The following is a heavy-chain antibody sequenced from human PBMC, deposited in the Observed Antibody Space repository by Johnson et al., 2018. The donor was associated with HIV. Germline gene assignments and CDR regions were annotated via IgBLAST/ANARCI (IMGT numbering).Heavy chain of an antibody. Sequence: VQLVESGGGVVQPGGSLRLSCAASGFTFSSSWMHWVCQAPEKGLEWVADIKCDGSEQYYVDSVKGRLTISRDNSKNTLYLQMGSLRAEDMAVYYCGREARGSLDAFDIWGQGTMVTVSS. D-gene: IGHD1-26*01. V-gene: IGHV3-52*01. CDR3: GREARGSLDAFDI. J-gene: IGHJ3*02. CDR1: GFTFSSSW. CDR2: IKCDGSEQ.